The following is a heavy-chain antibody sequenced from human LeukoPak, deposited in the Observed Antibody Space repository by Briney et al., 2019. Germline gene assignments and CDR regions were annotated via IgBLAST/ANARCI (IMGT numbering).Heavy chain of an antibody. V-gene: IGHV3-30-3*01. J-gene: IGHJ4*02. CDR1: GFTFSSYA. CDR3: ASKLPRGNFDY. D-gene: IGHD3-10*01. CDR2: ISYDGSNK. Sequence: GGSLRLSCAASGFTFSSYAMHGVRPAPGKGLEWVAVISYDGSNKYYADSVTGRFTISRDNSKNTLYLQMNSLRAEGTAVYYCASKLPRGNFDYWGQGTLVTVSS.